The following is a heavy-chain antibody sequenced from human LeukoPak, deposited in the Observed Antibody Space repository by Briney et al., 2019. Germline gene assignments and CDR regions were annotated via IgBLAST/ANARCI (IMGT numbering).Heavy chain of an antibody. Sequence: PGGSLRLSCAASGFTFSSYSMNWVRQAPGKGLEWVSSISSSSSYIYYADSVKGRFTISRDNAKNSLYLQMNSLRAEDTAVYYCARDRRPYSSSSGYWGQGTLVTVSS. J-gene: IGHJ4*02. CDR3: ARDRRPYSSSSGY. D-gene: IGHD6-6*01. CDR1: GFTFSSYS. V-gene: IGHV3-21*01. CDR2: ISSSSSYI.